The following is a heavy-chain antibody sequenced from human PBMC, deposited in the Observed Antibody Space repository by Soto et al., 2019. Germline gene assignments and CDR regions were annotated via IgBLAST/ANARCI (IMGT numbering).Heavy chain of an antibody. CDR3: AIYSYATTYYYYGMDV. V-gene: IGHV1-69*06. CDR2: IIPIFGTA. J-gene: IGHJ6*02. Sequence: SVKVSCKASGGTFSSYASSWVRQAPGQGLEWMGGIIPIFGTANYAQKFQGRVTITADKSTSTAYMELSSLRSEDTAVYYCAIYSYATTYYYYGMDVWGQGTTVTVSS. D-gene: IGHD5-18*01. CDR1: GGTFSSYA.